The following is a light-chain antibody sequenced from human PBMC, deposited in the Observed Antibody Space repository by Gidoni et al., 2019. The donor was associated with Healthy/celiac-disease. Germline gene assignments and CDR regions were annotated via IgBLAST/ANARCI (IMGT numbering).Light chain of an antibody. CDR1: SSNIGRNA. J-gene: IGLJ3*02. CDR2: SYN. V-gene: IGLV1-44*01. Sequence: QSVLTQPPSASGTPGQRVTISCSGSSSNIGRNAVNWYQQLPGTAPKLPIYSYNSPPSGVPDRFSGSKSGTSASLAISGLQSEDEADYYCAAWDDSLNGGVFGGGTKLTVL. CDR3: AAWDDSLNGGV.